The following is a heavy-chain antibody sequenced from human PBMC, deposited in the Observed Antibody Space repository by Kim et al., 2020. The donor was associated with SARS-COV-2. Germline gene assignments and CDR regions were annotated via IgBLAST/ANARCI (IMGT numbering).Heavy chain of an antibody. CDR2: ISASGATS. V-gene: IGHV3-23*01. CDR1: GFVFSTYA. J-gene: IGHJ6*03. D-gene: IGHD3-16*01. Sequence: GGSLRLSCAASGFVFSTYAMNWVRQAPGTGLEWVSGISASGATSYYADSVKGRFTISRDNLQDTMHLQMNSLRVEDAAIYYCAKTFGFWDCGDQRYYYHNVDVRGNGTTVIVSS. CDR3: AKTFGFWDCGDQRYYYHNVDV.